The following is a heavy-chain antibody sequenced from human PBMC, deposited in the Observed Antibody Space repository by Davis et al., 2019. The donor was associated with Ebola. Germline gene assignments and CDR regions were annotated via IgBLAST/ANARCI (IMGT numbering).Heavy chain of an antibody. V-gene: IGHV3-23*01. J-gene: IGHJ6*02. Sequence: SLILSCAASRFPFRRYAMSWVRQAPGKGLEWVSDISGSGRSTYYADPVKGRFTISRDNAKNTLYRQMNSLRAEDTAVYYCATLDILTAYVSYAMDVWGQGTTVTVS. CDR1: RFPFRRYA. CDR3: ATLDILTAYVSYAMDV. D-gene: IGHD3-9*01. CDR2: ISGSGRST.